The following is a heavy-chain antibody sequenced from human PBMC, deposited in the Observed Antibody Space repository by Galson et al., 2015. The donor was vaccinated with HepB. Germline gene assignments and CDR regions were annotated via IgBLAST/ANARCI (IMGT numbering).Heavy chain of an antibody. D-gene: IGHD5-12*01. CDR1: GGSFSGYC. J-gene: IGHJ3*02. CDR3: ARGSGDIVATIDAFDI. V-gene: IGHV4-34*01. Sequence: ETLSLTCAVYGGSFSGYCWSWIRQPPGKGLEWIGEINHSGSTNYNPSLKSRVTISVDTSKNQFSLKLSSVTAADTAVYYCARGSGDIVATIDAFDIWGQGTMVTVSS. CDR2: INHSGST.